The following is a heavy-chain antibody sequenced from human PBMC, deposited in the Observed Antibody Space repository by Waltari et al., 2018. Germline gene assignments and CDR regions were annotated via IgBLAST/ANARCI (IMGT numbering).Heavy chain of an antibody. CDR3: ARALISGSYGAFDY. V-gene: IGHV4-34*01. J-gene: IGHJ4*02. D-gene: IGHD1-26*01. CDR2: INHSGRT. CDR1: GGSFSGYY. Sequence: QVQLQQWGAGLLKPSETLSLTCAVYGGSFSGYYWSWIRQPPGKGLEWIGEINHSGRTNCNPSLKSRVTISVDTAKNQFSLKLSAVTAADTAVYYCARALISGSYGAFDYWGQGTLVTVSS.